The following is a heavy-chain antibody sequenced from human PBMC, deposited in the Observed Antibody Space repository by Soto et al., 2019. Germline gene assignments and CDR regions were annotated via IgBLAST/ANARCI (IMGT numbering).Heavy chain of an antibody. CDR3: ARRTWGMDV. CDR1: GGSISSSSYY. J-gene: IGHJ6*02. Sequence: PSETLSLTCTVSGGSISSSSYYWGWIRQPPGKGLEWIGSIYYSGSTYYNPSLKSRVTISVDTSKNQFSLNLRSVTAADTAVYYYARRTWGMDVWGQGTTVTVSS. D-gene: IGHD2-8*01. V-gene: IGHV4-39*07. CDR2: IYYSGST.